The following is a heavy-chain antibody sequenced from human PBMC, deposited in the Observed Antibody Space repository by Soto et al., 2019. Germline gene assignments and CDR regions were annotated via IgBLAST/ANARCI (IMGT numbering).Heavy chain of an antibody. CDR2: ISSNGGST. D-gene: IGHD3-3*01. CDR3: VKSITIFGVVQVGMDV. Sequence: AGGSLRLSCSASGFTFSSYAMHWVRQAPGKGLEYVSAISSNGGSTYYADSVKGRFTISRDNSKNTLYLQMSSLRAEDTAVYYCVKSITIFGVVQVGMDVWGQGTTVTV. CDR1: GFTFSSYA. V-gene: IGHV3-64D*06. J-gene: IGHJ6*02.